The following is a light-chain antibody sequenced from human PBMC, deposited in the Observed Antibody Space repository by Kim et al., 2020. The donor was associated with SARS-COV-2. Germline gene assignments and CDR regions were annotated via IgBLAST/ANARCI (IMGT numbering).Light chain of an antibody. V-gene: IGKV3-15*01. CDR3: QQYNNWPPWT. CDR2: GAS. Sequence: PGERATLSCRASQSVASNLAWYQQKPGQAPSLLIYGASTRATGIPARFSGSGSGTEFTLTISSLQSEDFAVYYCQQYNNWPPWTFGQGTKVDIK. CDR1: QSVASN. J-gene: IGKJ1*01.